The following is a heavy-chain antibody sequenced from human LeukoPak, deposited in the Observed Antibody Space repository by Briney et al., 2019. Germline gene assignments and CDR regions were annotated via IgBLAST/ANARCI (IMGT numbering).Heavy chain of an antibody. CDR1: GYTVTSYY. CDR2: INPSGGST. D-gene: IGHD6-19*01. J-gene: IGHJ4*02. Sequence: ASVKVSCKASGYTVTSYYMHWVRQPPGQGLEWMGIINPSGGSTSYAQKFQGRVTMTRDTSTSTVYMELSSLRAEDTAVYYCARSIAVAGTASLSGFDYWGQGTLVTVSS. V-gene: IGHV1-46*01. CDR3: ARSIAVAGTASLSGFDY.